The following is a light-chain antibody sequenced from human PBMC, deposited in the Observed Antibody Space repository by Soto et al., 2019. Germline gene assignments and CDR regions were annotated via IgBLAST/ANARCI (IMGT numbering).Light chain of an antibody. V-gene: IGKV1-12*01. CDR2: AAS. J-gene: IGKJ5*01. Sequence: DIQMTESPASVPASVGDRVTITCLAGQHISTYLAWYQQKPGEAPKLLSSAASSLVSGVPSRFSGSGSGTEFTLTISSLQSEDFAVYYCQQYNNWPRTFGQGTRLEIK. CDR3: QQYNNWPRT. CDR1: QHISTY.